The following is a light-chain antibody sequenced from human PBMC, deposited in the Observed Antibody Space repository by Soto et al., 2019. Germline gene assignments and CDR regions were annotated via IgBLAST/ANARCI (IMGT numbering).Light chain of an antibody. Sequence: SYELTQPPSVSVSPGQTASITCGGDNIGTKSVHWYQQRPGQAPVLVVYDDKKRPSGIPERFSGSNSGNTATLTISRVETGDEAYYYCQVCERFSDHNFVFGDGTKVTVL. CDR3: QVCERFSDHNFV. CDR2: DDK. J-gene: IGLJ1*01. CDR1: NIGTKS. V-gene: IGLV3-21*02.